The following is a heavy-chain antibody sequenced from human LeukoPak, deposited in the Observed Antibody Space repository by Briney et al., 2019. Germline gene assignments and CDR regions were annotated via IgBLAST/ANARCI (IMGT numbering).Heavy chain of an antibody. V-gene: IGHV3-7*01. J-gene: IGHJ4*01. D-gene: IGHD1-1*01. Sequence: GGSLRLSCAASGFTFSRYWMSWVRQAPGKGQEWVANIKQDGSERYHVDSVRGRFTISRDNTKNSLFLQMNSLRAEDTAVYYCATMGLEPLPYYFDYWGQGTLVTVSS. CDR3: ATMGLEPLPYYFDY. CDR2: IKQDGSER. CDR1: GFTFSRYW.